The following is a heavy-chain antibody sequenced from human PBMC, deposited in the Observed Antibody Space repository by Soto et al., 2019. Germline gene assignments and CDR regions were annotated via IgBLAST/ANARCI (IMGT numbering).Heavy chain of an antibody. CDR2: IIPIFGTA. D-gene: IGHD3-3*01. CDR3: ARAPLRFLEWLLPNSFDY. J-gene: IGHJ4*02. V-gene: IGHV1-69*06. CDR1: GGTFSSYA. Sequence: SVKVSCKASGGTFSSYAISWVRQAPGQGLEWMGGIIPIFGTANYAQKFQGRVTITADKSTSTAYMELSSLRSEDTAVYYCARAPLRFLEWLLPNSFDYWGQGTLVTVSS.